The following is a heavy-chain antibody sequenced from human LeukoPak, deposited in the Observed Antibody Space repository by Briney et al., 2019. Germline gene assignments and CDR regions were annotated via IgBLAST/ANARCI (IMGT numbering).Heavy chain of an antibody. CDR1: GGSISSSSYY. CDR2: IYYSGST. CDR3: APICSSTSCREDY. Sequence: SETLSLTCTVSGGSISSSSYYWGWIRQPPGKGLEWIGSIYYSGSTYYNPSLKSRVTISVDTSKNQFSLKLSSVTAADTAVYYCAPICSSTSCREDYWGQGTLVTVSS. V-gene: IGHV4-39*01. J-gene: IGHJ4*02. D-gene: IGHD2-2*01.